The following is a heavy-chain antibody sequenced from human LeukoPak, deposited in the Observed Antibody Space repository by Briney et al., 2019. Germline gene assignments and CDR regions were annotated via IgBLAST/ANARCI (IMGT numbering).Heavy chain of an antibody. D-gene: IGHD5-12*01. J-gene: IGHJ4*02. CDR3: AFTLGGGYYFDY. CDR2: ISSSSSYI. V-gene: IGHV3-21*01. Sequence: GGSLRLSCAASGFTFSSYSMNWVRQAPGKGLEWVSSISSSSSYIYYADSVKGRFTISRDNAKNSLYLQMNSLRAEDTAVYYCAFTLGGGYYFDYWGQGTLVTVSS. CDR1: GFTFSSYS.